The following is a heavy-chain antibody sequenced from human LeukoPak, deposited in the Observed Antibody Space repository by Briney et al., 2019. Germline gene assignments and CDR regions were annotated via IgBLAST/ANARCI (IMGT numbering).Heavy chain of an antibody. CDR1: GFTFTTCG. J-gene: IGHJ4*03. D-gene: IGHD3-16*01. Sequence: PGGSLRLSCAASGFTFTTCGMTWVRQAPGMGLEWVSGISGSGGTTYYADSLKGRFTISRDNSKNTVYLKMHSLKAEDAAVYYCARGGGYTDYWGQGTLVTVSS. CDR3: ARGGGYTDY. CDR2: ISGSGGTT. V-gene: IGHV3-23*01.